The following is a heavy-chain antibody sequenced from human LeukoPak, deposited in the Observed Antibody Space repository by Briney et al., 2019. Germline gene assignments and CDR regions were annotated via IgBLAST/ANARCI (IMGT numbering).Heavy chain of an antibody. D-gene: IGHD3-9*01. CDR1: RGSLSGSF. Sequence: SETLSLTCAVQRGSLSGSFWTWIRQPPGKGLEWIGEINHSGTSNYSPSLKRRVTISADTSKNQLSLNLTSVTAADTAVYHCARGLVRLARPFDSWGQGTVVTVSS. V-gene: IGHV4-34*01. J-gene: IGHJ4*02. CDR2: INHSGTS. CDR3: ARGLVRLARPFDS.